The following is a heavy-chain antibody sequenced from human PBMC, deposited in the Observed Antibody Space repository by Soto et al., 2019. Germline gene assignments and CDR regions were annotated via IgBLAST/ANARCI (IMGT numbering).Heavy chain of an antibody. CDR2: INPATGAA. J-gene: IGHJ3*02. D-gene: IGHD3-3*01. CDR1: GYPVTAYY. V-gene: IGHV1-2*02. Sequence: QLHLVQSGAVVKKPGASVTVSCSASGYPVTAYYMHWVRQAPGRGLEWMGGINPATGAAKYTQTFQGRVTKTRGQPTSRGFMGLIGLPSEDTALFYCPRGGGVGVAGSAAFDMWGQGTLVTVSS. CDR3: PRGGGVGVAGSAAFDM.